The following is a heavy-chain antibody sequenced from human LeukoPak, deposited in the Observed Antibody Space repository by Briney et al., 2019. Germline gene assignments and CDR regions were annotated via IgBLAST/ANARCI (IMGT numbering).Heavy chain of an antibody. D-gene: IGHD1-14*01. V-gene: IGHV4-59*12. J-gene: IGHJ4*02. CDR2: IYYSGST. Sequence: PSETLSLTCSVSGGSISSYYWSWIRQPPGKGLEWIGYIYYSGSTNYNPSLKSRVTISVDTSKNQFSLKLSSVTAADTAVYYCARDGTTVTVDYWGQGTLVTVSS. CDR3: ARDGTTVTVDY. CDR1: GGSISSYY.